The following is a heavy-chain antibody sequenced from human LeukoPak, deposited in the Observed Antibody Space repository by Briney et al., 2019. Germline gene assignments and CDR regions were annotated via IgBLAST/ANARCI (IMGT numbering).Heavy chain of an antibody. D-gene: IGHD3-3*01. Sequence: PGGSLRLSCAASGFTFSSYSMNWVRQAPGKGLEWVSYISSSSSTIYYADSVKGRFTISRDNAKNSLYLQMNSLRAEDTAVYYCARGGQVRFLEWLLYYWGQGTLVTVSS. V-gene: IGHV3-48*01. CDR3: ARGGQVRFLEWLLYY. J-gene: IGHJ4*02. CDR1: GFTFSSYS. CDR2: ISSSSSTI.